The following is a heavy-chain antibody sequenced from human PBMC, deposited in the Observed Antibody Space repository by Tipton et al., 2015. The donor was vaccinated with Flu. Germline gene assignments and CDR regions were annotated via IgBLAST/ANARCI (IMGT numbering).Heavy chain of an antibody. CDR1: GYTFTSYD. V-gene: IGHV1-8*01. D-gene: IGHD4-11*01. CDR2: MNPNSGNT. J-gene: IGHJ6*02. Sequence: QLVQSGAEVKKPGASVKVSCKASGYTFTSYDINWVRQATGQGLEWMGWMNPNSGNTGYARKFQGRVPMTRNTSISTAYMELSSLRSEDTAVYYCARDLHSNSLALDCYSYGMAVWGQGTTVTVSS. CDR3: ARDLHSNSLALDCYSYGMAV.